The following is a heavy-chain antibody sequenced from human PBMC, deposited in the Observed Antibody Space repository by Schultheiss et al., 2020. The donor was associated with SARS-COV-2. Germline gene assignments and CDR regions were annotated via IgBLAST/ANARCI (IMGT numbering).Heavy chain of an antibody. J-gene: IGHJ6*02. CDR2: ISYDGSNK. CDR3: AKDNYYYGMDV. V-gene: IGHV3-30*18. CDR1: GFTFSSYG. Sequence: GESLKISCAASGFTFSSYGMHWVRQAPGKGLEWVAVISYDGSNKYYADSVKGRFSISRDNSKNVLFLQMNSLRAEDTAVYYCAKDNYYYGMDVWGQGTTVTVSS.